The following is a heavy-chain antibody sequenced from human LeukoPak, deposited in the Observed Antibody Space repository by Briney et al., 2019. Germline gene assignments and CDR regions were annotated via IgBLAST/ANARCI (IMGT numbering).Heavy chain of an antibody. CDR2: IYYSGST. D-gene: IGHD3-16*01. J-gene: IGHJ4*02. CDR3: ARGTSGAGPS. V-gene: IGHV4-59*02. CDR1: GGSVSSYY. Sequence: PSETLSLTCTVSGGSVSSYYWSWIRQPPGKGLEWIGYIYYSGSTNYNPSLKSRATISVDTSKNQFSLKLSSVTAADTAVYYCARGTSGAGPSWGQGTLVTVSS.